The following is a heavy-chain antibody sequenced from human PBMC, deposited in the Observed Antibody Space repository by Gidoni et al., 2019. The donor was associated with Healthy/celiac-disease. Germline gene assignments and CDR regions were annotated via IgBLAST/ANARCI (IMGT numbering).Heavy chain of an antibody. Sequence: QVQLVQSGAEVKKPGSSVKVSCKASGGTFSSYAISWVRQAPGQGLEWLGGIIPIFGTANYAQKFQGRVTITADESTSTAYMELSSLRSEDTAVYYCATSIAARPGGWYFDLWGRGTLVTVSS. CDR1: GGTFSSYA. V-gene: IGHV1-69*01. D-gene: IGHD6-6*01. CDR3: ATSIAARPGGWYFDL. J-gene: IGHJ2*01. CDR2: IIPIFGTA.